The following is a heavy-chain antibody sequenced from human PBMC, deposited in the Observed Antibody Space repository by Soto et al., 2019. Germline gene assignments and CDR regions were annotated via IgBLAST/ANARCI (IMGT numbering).Heavy chain of an antibody. Sequence: QVQLQESGPGLVKPSQTLSLTCTVSGDSINNGGYYWSWVRHHPVKGLEWIGYIYYSGATSYNPSPKGRVPISLDTSENQFSLRLNSVAAADTAVYYCSREGYNYNGMDVWGQGTTVTVSS. CDR2: IYYSGAT. J-gene: IGHJ6*02. V-gene: IGHV4-31*03. CDR3: SREGYNYNGMDV. CDR1: GDSINNGGYY.